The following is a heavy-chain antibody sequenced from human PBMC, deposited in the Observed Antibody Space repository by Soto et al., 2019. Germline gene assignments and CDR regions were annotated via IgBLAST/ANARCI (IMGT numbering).Heavy chain of an antibody. D-gene: IGHD3-22*01. CDR1: GFTFSNAW. CDR3: TTDSYITSIIVRFDY. Sequence: PGGSLRLSCAASGFTFSNAWINWVPQAPGKGLEWVGRVKSKNDGGTTDFAAPVKGRFAISRDDSKNMVYLEMNSLQTEDTAIYYCTTDSYITSIIVRFDYWGHGTLVTVSS. CDR2: VKSKNDGGTT. V-gene: IGHV3-15*07. J-gene: IGHJ4*01.